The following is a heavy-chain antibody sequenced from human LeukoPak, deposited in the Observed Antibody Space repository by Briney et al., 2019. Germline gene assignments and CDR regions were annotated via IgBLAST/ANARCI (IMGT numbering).Heavy chain of an antibody. D-gene: IGHD6-19*01. CDR1: GFTFDDYA. V-gene: IGHV3-9*03. CDR3: ARHAVAGTPDAFDI. Sequence: GGSLRLSCAASGFTFDDYAMHWVRQAPGKGLEWVSGISWNSGSIGYADSVKGRFTISRDNAKNSLYLQMNSLRAEDMALYYCARHAVAGTPDAFDIWGQGTMVTVSS. J-gene: IGHJ3*02. CDR2: ISWNSGSI.